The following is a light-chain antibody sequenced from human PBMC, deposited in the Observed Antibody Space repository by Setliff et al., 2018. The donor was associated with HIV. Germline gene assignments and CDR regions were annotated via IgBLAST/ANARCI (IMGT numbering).Light chain of an antibody. V-gene: IGLV2-14*01. CDR3: CSNTGSNTYV. Sequence: QSALTQPASISGSPGQSITISCTGTGNDIGAYNYVSWYQQQPGKPPKLMIYQASKRPSGVSNRFSGSKSGNTASLTISGLQAEDEADYYCCSNTGSNTYVFGTGTKVTVL. J-gene: IGLJ1*01. CDR2: QAS. CDR1: GNDIGAYNY.